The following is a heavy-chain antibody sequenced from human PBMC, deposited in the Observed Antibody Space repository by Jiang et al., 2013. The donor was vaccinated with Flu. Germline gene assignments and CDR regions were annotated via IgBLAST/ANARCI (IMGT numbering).Heavy chain of an antibody. J-gene: IGHJ4*02. V-gene: IGHV4-39*01. CDR2: LHYSGST. Sequence: GLVKPSETLSLTCTVSGASISTNYYWGWIRQPPGKGLEWIGSLHYSGSTHYNPSLKSRVTISVDTSKNQFSLKLSSVTAADTAVYYCARLGSSWYYFDYWGQGTLVTVSS. CDR3: ARLGSSWYYFDY. CDR1: GASISTNYY. D-gene: IGHD6-13*01.